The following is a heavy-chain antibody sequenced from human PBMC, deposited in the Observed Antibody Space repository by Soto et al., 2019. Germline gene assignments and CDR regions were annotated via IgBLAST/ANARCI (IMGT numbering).Heavy chain of an antibody. D-gene: IGHD3-22*01. CDR2: INAGNGNT. CDR3: ARNYYTSYYYYGMDV. Sequence: QVQLVQSGAEVKKPGASVKVSCKASGYTFTSYAMHWVRQAPGQRLEWMGWINAGNGNTKYSQKFQGRVTITRDTSASTAYMELSSLRSEDTAVYYCARNYYTSYYYYGMDVWGQGTTVTVSS. J-gene: IGHJ6*02. V-gene: IGHV1-3*01. CDR1: GYTFTSYA.